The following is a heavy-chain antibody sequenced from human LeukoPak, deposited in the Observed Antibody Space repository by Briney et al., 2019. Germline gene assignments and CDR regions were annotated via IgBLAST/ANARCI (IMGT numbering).Heavy chain of an antibody. CDR1: GFTFSSYS. V-gene: IGHV3-21*01. J-gene: IGHJ3*02. D-gene: IGHD3-10*01. CDR2: ISSSSSYI. Sequence: KSGGSLRLSCAASGFTFSSYSMNWVRQAPGKGLEWVSSISSSSSYIYYADSVKGRFTISRDNAKNSLYLQMNSLRAEDTAVYYCARDRDTLWFGELEVEDRSHMDIWGQGTMVTVSS. CDR3: ARDRDTLWFGELEVEDRSHMDI.